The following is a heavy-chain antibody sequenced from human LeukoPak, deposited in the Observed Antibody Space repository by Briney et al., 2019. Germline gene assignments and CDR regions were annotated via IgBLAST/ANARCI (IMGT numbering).Heavy chain of an antibody. J-gene: IGHJ4*02. CDR2: IIPILGIA. V-gene: IGHV1-69*04. CDR1: GGTFSSYT. CDR3: ARDRNIAAAGTCY. Sequence: SVKVSCKDSGGTFSSYTISWVRQAPGRGLEWMGRIIPILGIANYAQKFQGRVTITADKSTSTAYMELSSLRSEDTAVYYCARDRNIAAAGTCYWGQGTLVTVSS. D-gene: IGHD6-13*01.